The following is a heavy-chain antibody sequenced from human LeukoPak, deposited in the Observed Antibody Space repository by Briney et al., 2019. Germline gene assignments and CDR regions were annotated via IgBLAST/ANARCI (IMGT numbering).Heavy chain of an antibody. V-gene: IGHV1-69*05. D-gene: IGHD3-3*01. CDR1: GGTFSSYA. Sequence: GASVKVSCKASGGTFSSYAISWVRQAPGQGLEWMGRIIPIFGTANYAQKFQGRVTITTDESTSTAYMGLSSLRSEDTAVYYCARDRGNYDFWSGYLYWGQGTLVTVSS. CDR2: IIPIFGTA. J-gene: IGHJ4*02. CDR3: ARDRGNYDFWSGYLY.